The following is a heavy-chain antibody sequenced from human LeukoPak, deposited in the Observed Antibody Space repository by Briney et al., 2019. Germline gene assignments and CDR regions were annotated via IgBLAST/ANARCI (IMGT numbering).Heavy chain of an antibody. CDR3: ATTFHSDSSGSY. CDR2: IKSKITGGTT. V-gene: IGHV3-15*01. Sequence: GASLRLSCAASGFTFSSTWMSWVRQAPGKGLEWVGRIKSKITGGTTDYAGPVKGRFTISRDDSKNTLYLQMNSLKTEDTAVYYCATTFHSDSSGSYWGQGTLVTVSS. J-gene: IGHJ4*02. CDR1: GFTFSSTW. D-gene: IGHD3-22*01.